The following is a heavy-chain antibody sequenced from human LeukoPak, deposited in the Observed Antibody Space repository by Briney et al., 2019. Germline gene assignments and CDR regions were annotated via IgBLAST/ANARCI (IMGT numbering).Heavy chain of an antibody. J-gene: IGHJ4*02. CDR2: ISSGGTYE. CDR3: ARDSTYYYDSGSSGPHYFDN. Sequence: PGGSLRLFYAASGFTFRNYAMHWVRQAPGKGLEWVSLISSGGTYEYYADSVKGRFTISRDNSKNTLYLQLNSLRAEDTAVYYCARDSTYYYDSGSSGPHYFDNWGEGTLVTVSS. CDR1: GFTFRNYA. V-gene: IGHV3-30*01. D-gene: IGHD3-10*01.